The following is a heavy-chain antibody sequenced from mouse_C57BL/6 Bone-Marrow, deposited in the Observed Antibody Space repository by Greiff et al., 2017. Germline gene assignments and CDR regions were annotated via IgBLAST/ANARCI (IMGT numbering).Heavy chain of an antibody. J-gene: IGHJ3*01. CDR2: IDPENGDT. CDR1: GFNIKDDY. CDR3: TEFFAY. Sequence: EVKLMESGAELVRPGASVKLSCTASGFNIKDDYMHWVKQRPEQGLEWIGWIDPENGDTEYASKFQGKATITADTSSNTAYLQLSSLTSEDTAVYYCTEFFAYWGQGTLVTVSA. V-gene: IGHV14-4*01.